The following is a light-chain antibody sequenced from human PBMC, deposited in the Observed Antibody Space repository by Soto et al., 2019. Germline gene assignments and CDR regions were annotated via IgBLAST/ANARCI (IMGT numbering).Light chain of an antibody. CDR1: QIISIG. Sequence: EIVMTQSPATLSVSPGETATLSCRASQIISIGLAWYRQKPGQAPRLLIYGASSRATDIPDRFSGSGSGTDFTLTISRLEPEDFAVYYCHQYGNYGITFGQGTRLEI. CDR2: GAS. J-gene: IGKJ5*01. CDR3: HQYGNYGIT. V-gene: IGKV3-20*01.